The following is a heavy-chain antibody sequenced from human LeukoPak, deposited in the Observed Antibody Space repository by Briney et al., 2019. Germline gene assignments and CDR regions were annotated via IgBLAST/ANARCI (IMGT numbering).Heavy chain of an antibody. D-gene: IGHD3-16*02. CDR1: GYTFTSYY. Sequence: ASVKVSCKASGYTFTSYYMHWVRQAPGQGLEWMGIINPSGGSTSYAQRFQGRVTMTRDMSTSTVYMELSSLRSEDTAVYYCARGLGELSTYITYYYYMDVWGKGTTVTVSS. V-gene: IGHV1-46*01. CDR3: ARGLGELSTYITYYYYMDV. CDR2: INPSGGST. J-gene: IGHJ6*03.